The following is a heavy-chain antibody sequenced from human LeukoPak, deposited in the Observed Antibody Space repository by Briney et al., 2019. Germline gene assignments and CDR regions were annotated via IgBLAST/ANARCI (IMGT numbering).Heavy chain of an antibody. V-gene: IGHV1-69*04. Sequence: GSSVKVSCKASGGTFSSYAISWVRQAPGQGLEWMGRIIPILGIANYAQKFQGRVTITADKSTSTAYMELSSLRSEDTAVYYCAKEGYGIDAFDIWGQGTMVTVSS. CDR3: AKEGYGIDAFDI. CDR1: GGTFSSYA. D-gene: IGHD1-1*01. CDR2: IIPILGIA. J-gene: IGHJ3*02.